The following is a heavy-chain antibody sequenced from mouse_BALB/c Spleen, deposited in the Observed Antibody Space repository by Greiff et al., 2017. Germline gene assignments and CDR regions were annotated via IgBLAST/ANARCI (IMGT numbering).Heavy chain of an antibody. D-gene: IGHD2-12*01. CDR2: INSSGGST. CDR1: GFTFSSYG. J-gene: IGHJ4*01. CDR3: ARYDFNYAMDY. V-gene: IGHV5-6-3*01. Sequence: EVQLVESGGGLVQPGGSLKLSCAASGFTFSSYGMSWVHQTPEQRLELVATINSSGGSTYYPEKVKGRFTISTDNANSTLYLQLSSLKSEDTAVYYCARYDFNYAMDYWGQGTSVTVSS.